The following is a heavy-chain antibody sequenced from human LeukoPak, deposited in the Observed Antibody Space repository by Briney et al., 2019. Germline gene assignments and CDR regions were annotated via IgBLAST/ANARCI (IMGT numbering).Heavy chain of an antibody. CDR2: FDPEDGET. J-gene: IGHJ4*02. CDR1: GYTLTELS. CDR3: ARARGYSGYHPIDY. D-gene: IGHD5-12*01. Sequence: ASVKVSCKVSGYTLTELSMHWVRQAPGKGLEWMGGFDPEDGETIYAQNFQGRVTMTRDTSTSTVYMELSSLRSEDTAVYFCARARGYSGYHPIDYWGQGTLVTVSS. V-gene: IGHV1-24*01.